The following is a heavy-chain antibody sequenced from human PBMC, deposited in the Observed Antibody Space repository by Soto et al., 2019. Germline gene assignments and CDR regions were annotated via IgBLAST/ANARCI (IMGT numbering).Heavy chain of an antibody. CDR2: INHSGST. D-gene: IGHD5-18*01. V-gene: IGHV4-34*01. J-gene: IGHJ6*02. CDR1: GGSFSAYY. Sequence: SETLSLTCAVYGGSFSAYYWSWIRQPPGKGLEWIGIINHSGSTNYNPSLKSRVTISVDTSKNQFSLKLSSVTAADTAEYYCARADGYYYGSSYYYHGMDVWGQGTPVTVSS. CDR3: ARADGYYYGSSYYYHGMDV.